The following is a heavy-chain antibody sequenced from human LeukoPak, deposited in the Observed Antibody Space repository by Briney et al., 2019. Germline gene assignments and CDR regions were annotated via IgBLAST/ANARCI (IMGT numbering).Heavy chain of an antibody. Sequence: ASVKPSCKTSGYSFTVHYLHWLRQAPGQGLEWMGWIKPDSGATTFAQNFQGRVTMTSDTSINTAYMELSSLTSDDTAMYYCARDHDYGPDYWGQGTLVTVSA. CDR2: IKPDSGAT. D-gene: IGHD4/OR15-4a*01. CDR3: ARDHDYGPDY. V-gene: IGHV1-2*02. J-gene: IGHJ4*02. CDR1: GYSFTVHY.